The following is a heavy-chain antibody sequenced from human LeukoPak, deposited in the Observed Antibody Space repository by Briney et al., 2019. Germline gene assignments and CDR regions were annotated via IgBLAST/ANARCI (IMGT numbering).Heavy chain of an antibody. CDR3: AKYPYLMAAMAHFDY. Sequence: PVGSLRLSCAASGFTFINCAMSWVRQAPGKGLEWVSTISGSGGITYYADSVKGRFTISRDNSKNTLYLQMNSLSAEDTALYYCAKYPYLMAAMAHFDYWGQGTLVTVSS. V-gene: IGHV3-23*01. CDR1: GFTFINCA. CDR2: ISGSGGIT. J-gene: IGHJ4*02. D-gene: IGHD5-18*01.